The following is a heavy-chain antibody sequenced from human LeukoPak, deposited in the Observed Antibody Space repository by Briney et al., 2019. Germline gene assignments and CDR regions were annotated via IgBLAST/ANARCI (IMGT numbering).Heavy chain of an antibody. CDR3: AKMASSSLPDY. Sequence: PGGSLRLSCAASGFTFSSYGMHWVRQAPGKGLEWVAVISYDGSNKYYADSVKGRFTISRDNSKNTLYLQMNSLRAEDTAVYYCAKMASSSLPDYWGQGTLVTVSS. CDR1: GFTFSSYG. V-gene: IGHV3-30*18. D-gene: IGHD6-6*01. J-gene: IGHJ4*02. CDR2: ISYDGSNK.